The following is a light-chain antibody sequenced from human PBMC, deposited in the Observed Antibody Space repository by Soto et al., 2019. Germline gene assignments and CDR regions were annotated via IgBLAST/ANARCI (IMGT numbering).Light chain of an antibody. CDR2: AAS. Sequence: DIQMTQSPSSLSASVGDRVTITCRASQSISSYLNWYHLKPGKAPKLLIYAASSLQSGVPSRFSGSGSGTDFTLTISSLQPEDFAPYYCQQSYSTPYTFGQGTKLEIK. CDR3: QQSYSTPYT. CDR1: QSISSY. V-gene: IGKV1-39*01. J-gene: IGKJ2*01.